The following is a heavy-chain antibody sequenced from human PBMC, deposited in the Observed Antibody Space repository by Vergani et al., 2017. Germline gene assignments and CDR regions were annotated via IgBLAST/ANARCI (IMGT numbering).Heavy chain of an antibody. CDR1: GFTFSSYG. CDR2: IWYDGSNK. Sequence: QVQLVESGGGVVQPGRSLRLSCAASGFTFSSYGMHWVRQAPGKGLEWVAVIWYDGSNKYYADSVKGRFTISRDNSKNTLYLQMNSLRAEDTAVYYCARDPSYSGRYDEDYWGQGTLVTVSS. J-gene: IGHJ4*02. CDR3: ARDPSYSGRYDEDY. D-gene: IGHD1-26*01. V-gene: IGHV3-33*01.